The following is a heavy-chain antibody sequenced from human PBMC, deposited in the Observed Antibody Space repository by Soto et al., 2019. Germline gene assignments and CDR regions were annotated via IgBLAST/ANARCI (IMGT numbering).Heavy chain of an antibody. J-gene: IGHJ6*02. V-gene: IGHV3-23*01. D-gene: IGHD3-3*01. CDR1: GFTFSSYA. CDR2: ISGSGGST. Sequence: GGSLRLSCAASGFTFSSYAMSWVRQAPGKGLEWVSAISGSGGSTYYADSVKGRFTISRDNSKNTLYLQMNSLRAEDTAVYYCAKGGGSGYSCGYYGMDVWGQGTTGTVSS. CDR3: AKGGGSGYSCGYYGMDV.